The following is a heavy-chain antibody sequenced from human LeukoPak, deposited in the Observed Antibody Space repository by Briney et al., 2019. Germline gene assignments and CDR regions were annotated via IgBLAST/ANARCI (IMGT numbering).Heavy chain of an antibody. V-gene: IGHV3-21*01. J-gene: IGHJ4*02. CDR1: GFTFSSNS. CDR2: ISSSSSYI. Sequence: AGSLRLSCAAAGFTFSSNSMNWVRPAPGQGLEWVSSISSSSSYIYYADSVKGRFTISRDNAKNSLYLQMNSLRAEDTAVYYCARSISSWYALDYWGQGTLVTVSS. D-gene: IGHD6-13*01. CDR3: ARSISSWYALDY.